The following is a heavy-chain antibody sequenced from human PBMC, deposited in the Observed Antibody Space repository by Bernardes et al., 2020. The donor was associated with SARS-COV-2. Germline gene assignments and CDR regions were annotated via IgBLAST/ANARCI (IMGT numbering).Heavy chain of an antibody. Sequence: GGSLRLSCAASGFTFSSYAMSWVRQAPGKGLEWVSAISGSGGSTYYADSVKGRFTISRDNSKNTLYLQMNSLRDEDTAVYYCAKDRIAARPGGFCNSFDYWGQGTLVTVSS. CDR1: GFTFSSYA. V-gene: IGHV3-23*01. J-gene: IGHJ4*02. CDR2: ISGSGGST. CDR3: AKDRIAARPGGFCNSFDY. D-gene: IGHD6-6*01.